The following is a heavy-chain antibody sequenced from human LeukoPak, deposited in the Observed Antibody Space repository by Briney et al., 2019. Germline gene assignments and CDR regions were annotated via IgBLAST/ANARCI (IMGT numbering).Heavy chain of an antibody. J-gene: IGHJ5*02. CDR3: AREGSGSYYNVRWFDP. Sequence: GASVKVSCKASGYTFTGYYMHWVRQAPGQGLEWMGWINPNSGGTNYAQRFQGRVTMTRDTSISTAYMELSRLRSDDTAVYYCAREGSGSYYNVRWFDPWGQGTLVTVSS. CDR2: INPNSGGT. V-gene: IGHV1-2*02. D-gene: IGHD3-10*01. CDR1: GYTFTGYY.